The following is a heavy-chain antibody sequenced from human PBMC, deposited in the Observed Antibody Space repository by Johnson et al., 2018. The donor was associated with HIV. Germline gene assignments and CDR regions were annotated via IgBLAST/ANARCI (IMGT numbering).Heavy chain of an antibody. Sequence: QLVESGGGVVQPGRSLRLSCEGSGFTFSSFAIHWVRQAPGKGLEWVAVISYDGSNKYYADSVKGRFTISRDNSKNTLYMQMNSLRVEDTAVYYCASADVFDIWGQGTVVTVSS. CDR3: ASADVFDI. J-gene: IGHJ3*02. V-gene: IGHV3-30-3*01. CDR2: ISYDGSNK. CDR1: GFTFSSFA.